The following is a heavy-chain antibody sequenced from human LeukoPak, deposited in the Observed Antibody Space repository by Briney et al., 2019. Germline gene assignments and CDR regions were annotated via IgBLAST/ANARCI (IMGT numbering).Heavy chain of an antibody. D-gene: IGHD3-22*01. Sequence: GGSLRLSCAASGFTFDDYAMHWVRQAPGKGLEWVSGISWNSGSIGYADSVKGRFTISRDNAKNSLYLQTNSLRAEDTALYYCAKDTYYYDSSGHSYWYFDLWGRGTLVTVSS. CDR1: GFTFDDYA. J-gene: IGHJ2*01. CDR2: ISWNSGSI. V-gene: IGHV3-9*01. CDR3: AKDTYYYDSSGHSYWYFDL.